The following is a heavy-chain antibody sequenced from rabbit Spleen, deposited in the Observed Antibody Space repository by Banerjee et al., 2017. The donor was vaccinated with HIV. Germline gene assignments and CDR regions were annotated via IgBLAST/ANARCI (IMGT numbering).Heavy chain of an antibody. CDR2: INAATAKP. Sequence: QEQLVESGGGLVQPEGSLTLTCKASGFSFSDRDVMCWVRQAPGKGLEWIACINAATAKPVYATWAKGRFTISKTSSTTVTLQMTSLTAADTATYFCVRDDDVGKIAFDLWGPGTLVTVS. CDR3: VRDDDVGKIAFDL. V-gene: IGHV1S45*01. D-gene: IGHD2-1*01. CDR1: GFSFSDRDV. J-gene: IGHJ4*01.